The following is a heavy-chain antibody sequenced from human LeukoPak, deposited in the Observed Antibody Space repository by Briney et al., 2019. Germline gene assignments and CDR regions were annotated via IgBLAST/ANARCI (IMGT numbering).Heavy chain of an antibody. V-gene: IGHV3-64*01. J-gene: IGHJ4*02. CDR3: ARIMIRGAPSDN. CDR1: GFTFNTYA. D-gene: IGHD3-10*01. CDR2: ISSNGAST. Sequence: GGSLRLSCAASGFTFNTYALHWVRQAPGKGLEFVSAISSNGASTYYANSVKGRFTISRDNSKNTPYLQMGSLRAEDMAMYYCARIMIRGAPSDNWGQGTLVTVSS.